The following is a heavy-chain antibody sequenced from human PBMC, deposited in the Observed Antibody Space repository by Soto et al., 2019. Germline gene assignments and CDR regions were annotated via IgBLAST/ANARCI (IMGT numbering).Heavy chain of an antibody. CDR2: IWHDGSNK. CDR3: TRAAIKGELLDY. CDR1: GFTFNNYG. Sequence: GGSLRLSCAASGFTFNNYGMHWVRQAPGKGLEWVALIWHDGSNKGYADSVKGRFTISRDNSKNTVNLQMNSLRVEDTAVYYCTRAAIKGELLDYCGQRTQVTVSS. J-gene: IGHJ4*01. D-gene: IGHD1-26*01. V-gene: IGHV3-33*01.